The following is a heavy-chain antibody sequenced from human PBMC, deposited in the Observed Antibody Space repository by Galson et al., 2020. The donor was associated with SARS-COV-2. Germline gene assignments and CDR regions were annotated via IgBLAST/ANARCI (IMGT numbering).Heavy chain of an antibody. V-gene: IGHV3-21*01. CDR2: ISSSSSYI. CDR1: GFTFSSYG. J-gene: IGHJ4*02. D-gene: IGHD1-7*01. Sequence: KMGESLKISCAASGFTFSSYGMNWVRQAPGKGLEWVSSISSSSSYIYYADSVKGRFTISRDNAKNSLYLQMNSLRAEDTAVYYCARDRGITGTTSGDYWGQGTLVTVSS. CDR3: ARDRGITGTTSGDY.